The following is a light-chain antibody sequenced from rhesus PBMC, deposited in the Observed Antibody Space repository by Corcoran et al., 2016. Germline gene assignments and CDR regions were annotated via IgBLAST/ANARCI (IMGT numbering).Light chain of an antibody. Sequence: EIVMTQSPATLFLSPGERATLSCRASQSVSSNLAWYQTKPGQAPRLFMYGPSSRATDIPGRFTGSGARTAFTRTIRSLEPEAFTVYYCQQYYTWPLSFGGETKVGIK. CDR2: GPS. J-gene: IGKJ4*01. CDR3: QQYYTWPLS. V-gene: IGKV3-42*02. CDR1: QSVSSN.